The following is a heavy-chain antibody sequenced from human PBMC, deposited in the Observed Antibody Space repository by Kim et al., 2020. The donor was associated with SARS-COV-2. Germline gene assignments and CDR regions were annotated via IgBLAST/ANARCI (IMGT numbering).Heavy chain of an antibody. CDR2: INHSGST. V-gene: IGHV4-34*01. CDR1: GGSFSGYY. J-gene: IGHJ5*02. D-gene: IGHD2-21*01. Sequence: SETLSLTCAVYGGSFSGYYWSWIRQPPGKGLEWIGEINHSGSTNYNPSLKSRVTISVDTSKNQFSLKLSSVTAADTAVYYCARGSTVAILWGWFDPWGQGTLVTVSS. CDR3: ARGSTVAILWGWFDP.